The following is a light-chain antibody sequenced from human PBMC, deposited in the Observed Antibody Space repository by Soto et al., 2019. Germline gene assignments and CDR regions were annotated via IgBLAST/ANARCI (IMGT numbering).Light chain of an antibody. CDR1: HDIRTY. Sequence: MQLTQSPSSLSASEGDRVTITCRASHDIRTYLAWYQQKPGKAPKLLIYAASILQSGVPSRFSGSGSGTDFALTISSLQPEDFATYYCQQLNTDPYTFGQGTKLEIK. CDR3: QQLNTDPYT. V-gene: IGKV1-9*01. CDR2: AAS. J-gene: IGKJ2*01.